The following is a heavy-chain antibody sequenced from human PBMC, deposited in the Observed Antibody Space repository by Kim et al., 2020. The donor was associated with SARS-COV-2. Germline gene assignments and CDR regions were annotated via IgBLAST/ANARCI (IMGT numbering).Heavy chain of an antibody. CDR3: ARDFQCFYGGGWDDVFDI. V-gene: IGHV1-18*01. CDR2: ISGSNGDT. J-gene: IGHJ3*02. CDR1: GYTFSSFG. D-gene: IGHD6-19*01. Sequence: ASVKVSCKAYGYTFSSFGLSWVRQAPGQGLEWMGWISGSNGDTNYSQKFRGRVTMTTDSSTGTAYMELRSLRSDDTAVYYCARDFQCFYGGGWDDVFDIWGRGTLVSVSS.